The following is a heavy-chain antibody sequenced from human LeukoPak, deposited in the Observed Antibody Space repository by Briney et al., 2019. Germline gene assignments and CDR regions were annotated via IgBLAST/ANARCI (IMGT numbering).Heavy chain of an antibody. Sequence: GRSLRLSCAASGFTFSSYGMHWVRQAPGKGLEWVSYISSSGSTIYYADSVKGRFTISRDNAKNSLYLQMNSLRAEDTAVYYCAELGINMIGCVWGKGTTVTISS. J-gene: IGHJ6*04. V-gene: IGHV3-48*04. CDR3: AELGINMIGCV. CDR2: ISSSGSTI. D-gene: IGHD3-10*02. CDR1: GFTFSSYG.